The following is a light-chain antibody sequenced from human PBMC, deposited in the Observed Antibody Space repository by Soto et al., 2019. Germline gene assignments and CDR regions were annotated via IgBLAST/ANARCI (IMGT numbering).Light chain of an antibody. CDR1: QDISNY. CDR3: QKYNSALT. V-gene: IGKV1-27*01. CDR2: SAS. Sequence: DIQMTQSPSSLSASVGDRITITCWASQDISNYLAWYQQKPGKVPKLLIYSASTLQSGVPSRFSGSGSGTDFTLTISSLQPEDVATYFCQKYNSALTLGQGTRLEIK. J-gene: IGKJ5*01.